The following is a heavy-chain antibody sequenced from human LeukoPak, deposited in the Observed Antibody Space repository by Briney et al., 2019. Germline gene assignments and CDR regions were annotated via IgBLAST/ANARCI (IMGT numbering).Heavy chain of an antibody. CDR1: GESFSGYY. V-gene: IGHV4-34*01. CDR3: ARGLYYFDY. Sequence: PPETLSLTCAVYGESFSGYYWSWIRQPPGKGLEWIGEINHSGSTNYNPSLKSRVTISVDTSKNQLSLKLSSVTAADTAVYYCARGLYYFDYWGQGTLVTVSS. CDR2: INHSGST. J-gene: IGHJ4*02.